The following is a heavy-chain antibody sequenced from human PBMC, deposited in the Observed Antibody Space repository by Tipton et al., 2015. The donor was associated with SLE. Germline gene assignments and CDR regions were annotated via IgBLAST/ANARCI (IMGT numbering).Heavy chain of an antibody. CDR3: ARTFYGGGDAFDI. Sequence: TLSLTCTVSGGSISSYYWSWIRQPPGKGLEWIGYIYYSGSTNYNPSLKSRITISLDTSKNQFSLKLSSVTAVDTAVYYCARTFYGGGDAFDIWGQGTMVTVSS. J-gene: IGHJ3*02. V-gene: IGHV4-59*12. D-gene: IGHD4-23*01. CDR2: IYYSGST. CDR1: GGSISSYY.